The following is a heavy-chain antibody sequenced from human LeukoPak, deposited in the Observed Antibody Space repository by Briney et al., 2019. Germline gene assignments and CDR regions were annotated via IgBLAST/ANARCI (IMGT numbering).Heavy chain of an antibody. CDR2: IYYSGST. D-gene: IGHD3-22*01. CDR3: ARDHDSSGYYDWFDP. CDR1: GGSISSHY. Sequence: SETLSLTCTVSGGSISSHYWSWIRQPPGKGLEWIGYIYYSGSTNYNPSLKSRVTISVDTSKNQFSLKLSSVTAADTAVYYCARDHDSSGYYDWFDPWGQGTLVTVCS. V-gene: IGHV4-59*11. J-gene: IGHJ5*02.